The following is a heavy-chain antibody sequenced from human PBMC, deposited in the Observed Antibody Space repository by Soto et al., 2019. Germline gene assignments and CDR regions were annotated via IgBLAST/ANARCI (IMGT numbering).Heavy chain of an antibody. CDR3: ARDKGGCSSTSCYSEDPYYYYGMDV. CDR1: GGTFSSYA. D-gene: IGHD2-2*01. V-gene: IGHV1-69*13. CDR2: IIPIFGTA. J-gene: IGHJ6*02. Sequence: ASVKVSCKASGGTFSSYAISWVRQAPGQGLEWMGGIIPIFGTANYAQKFQGRVTITADESTSTAYMELSSLRSEDTAVYYCARDKGGCSSTSCYSEDPYYYYGMDVWGQGTTVTVSS.